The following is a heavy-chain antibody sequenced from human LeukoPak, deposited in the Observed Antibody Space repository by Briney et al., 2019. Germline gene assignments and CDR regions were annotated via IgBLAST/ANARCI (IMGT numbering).Heavy chain of an antibody. V-gene: IGHV3-74*01. CDR1: GFTFSSHW. J-gene: IGHJ4*02. CDR2: INNGGSDT. Sequence: GGSLRLSCAASGFTFSSHWMHWVRQAPGKGLVWASRINNGGSDTKYADSVKGRFTVSRDKAKNTLYVQMNSLRAEDTAVYYCARGFRVPDYWGQGPLVSVSS. CDR3: ARGFRVPDY. D-gene: IGHD1-1*01.